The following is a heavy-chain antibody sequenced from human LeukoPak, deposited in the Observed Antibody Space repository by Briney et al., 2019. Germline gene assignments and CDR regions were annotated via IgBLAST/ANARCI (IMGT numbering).Heavy chain of an antibody. CDR3: ARDGPAYTSRWYDYYYGLDV. V-gene: IGHV4-59*01. D-gene: IGHD2-2*01. Sequence: SETLSLTCTVSGGSISSYYWSWIRQPPGKGLEWIGYIYYSGSTNYNPSLKSRVTISVDTSKNQFSLKLTSVTSADTAVYYCARDGPAYTSRWYDYYYGLDVWGQGTTVTVSS. CDR1: GGSISSYY. J-gene: IGHJ6*02. CDR2: IYYSGST.